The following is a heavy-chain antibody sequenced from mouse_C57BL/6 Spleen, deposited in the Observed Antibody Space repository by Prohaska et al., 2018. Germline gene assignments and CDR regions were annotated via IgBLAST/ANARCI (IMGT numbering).Heavy chain of an antibody. CDR1: GYAFSSSW. J-gene: IGHJ3*01. CDR3: ARSITTVPWFAY. D-gene: IGHD1-1*01. CDR2: IYPGDGDT. Sequence: QVQLQQSGPELVKPGASVKISCKASGYAFSSSWMNWVKQRPGKGLEWIGRIYPGDGDTNYKGKFKGKTTQTAEKSSSTAYMQLSRLTSEDSAVYFCARSITTVPWFAYWGQGTLVTVSA. V-gene: IGHV1-82*01.